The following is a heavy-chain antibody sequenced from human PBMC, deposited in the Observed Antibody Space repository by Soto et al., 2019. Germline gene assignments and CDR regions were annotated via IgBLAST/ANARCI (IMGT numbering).Heavy chain of an antibody. CDR1: GGSFSTYY. D-gene: IGHD3-9*01. J-gene: IGHJ3*02. CDR3: ARGGSNDWQVAFDI. V-gene: IGHV4-34*01. CDR2: INHSGSN. Sequence: QLQQWGAGLLKPSETLSLTCVVSGGSFSTYYYNWIRQSPGKGLEWIGEINHSGSNNYSPSLKSRVTMSLDTSKNQGSLKLTSVTAADTAVYYCARGGSNDWQVAFDIWGQGTMVTVSS.